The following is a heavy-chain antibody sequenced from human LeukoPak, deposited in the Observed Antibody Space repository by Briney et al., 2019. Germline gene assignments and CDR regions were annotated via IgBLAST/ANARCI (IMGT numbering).Heavy chain of an antibody. CDR1: GGSISSGGYS. D-gene: IGHD6-13*01. CDR3: ARHRGYSSSWYIHGFDP. Sequence: SETLSLTCAVSGGSISSGGYSWSWIRQPPGKGLEWIGYIYHSGSTYYNPSLKSRVTISVDTSKNQFSLKLSSVTAADTAVYYCARHRGYSSSWYIHGFDPWGQGTLVTVSS. V-gene: IGHV4-30-2*01. CDR2: IYHSGST. J-gene: IGHJ5*02.